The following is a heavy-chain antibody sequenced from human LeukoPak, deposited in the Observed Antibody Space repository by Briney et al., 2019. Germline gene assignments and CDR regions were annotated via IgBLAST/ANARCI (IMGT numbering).Heavy chain of an antibody. V-gene: IGHV1-46*01. D-gene: IGHD6-13*01. Sequence: ASVKVSCKASGYTFTSYYMHWVRQAPGQGLEWMGIINPSGGSTSYAQQFQGRVTMTRDTSTSTVYMELSSLRSEDTAVYYCAKDSSLYGTSWWGNYFDYWGQGTLVTVSS. CDR3: AKDSSLYGTSWWGNYFDY. CDR2: INPSGGST. J-gene: IGHJ4*02. CDR1: GYTFTSYY.